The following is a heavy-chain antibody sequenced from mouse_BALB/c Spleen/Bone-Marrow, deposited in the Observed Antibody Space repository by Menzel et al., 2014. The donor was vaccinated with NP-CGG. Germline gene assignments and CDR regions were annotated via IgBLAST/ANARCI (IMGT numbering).Heavy chain of an antibody. J-gene: IGHJ1*01. CDR1: GFNIKDYY. CDR3: VRWDYYGSSYRYFDV. D-gene: IGHD1-1*01. CDR2: IDPENGNT. V-gene: IGHV14-1*02. Sequence: VQLQQSGAELVRPGALVKLSCKASGFNIKDYYMHWVKQRPEQGLEWIGWIDPENGNTIYDPKFQGKATITADTSSNTAYLQLSSLTSEDTAVYYCVRWDYYGSSYRYFDVWGAGTTVTVSP.